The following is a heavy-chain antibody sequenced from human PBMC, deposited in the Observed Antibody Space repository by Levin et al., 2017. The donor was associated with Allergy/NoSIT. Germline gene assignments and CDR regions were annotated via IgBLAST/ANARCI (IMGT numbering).Heavy chain of an antibody. V-gene: IGHV1-18*01. J-gene: IGHJ2*01. Sequence: GESLKISCKASGYTFTSYGISWVRQAPGQGLEWMGWISAYNGNTNYAQKLQGRVTMTTDTSTSTAYMELRSLRSDDTAVYYCAREGWSGSFLWYFDLWGRGTLVTVSS. CDR1: GYTFTSYG. D-gene: IGHD1-26*01. CDR3: AREGWSGSFLWYFDL. CDR2: ISAYNGNT.